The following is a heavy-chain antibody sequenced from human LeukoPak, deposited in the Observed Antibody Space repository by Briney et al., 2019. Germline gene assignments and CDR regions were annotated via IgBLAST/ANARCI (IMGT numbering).Heavy chain of an antibody. Sequence: PSQTQSLTCTVSGGSFSSGGYYWSWIRQHPGKGLEWMGYIYYSGSTYYNPSLKSRVTISVDTSKNQFSLKLSSVTAADTAVYYCARSPHIVVVVAAPGNWFDPWGQGTLVTVSS. CDR1: GGSFSSGGYY. CDR2: IYYSGST. D-gene: IGHD2-15*01. V-gene: IGHV4-31*03. J-gene: IGHJ5*02. CDR3: ARSPHIVVVVAAPGNWFDP.